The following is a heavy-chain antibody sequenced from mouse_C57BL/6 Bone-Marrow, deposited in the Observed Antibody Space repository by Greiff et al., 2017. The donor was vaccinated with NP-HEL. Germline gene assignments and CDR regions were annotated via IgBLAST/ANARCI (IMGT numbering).Heavy chain of an antibody. Sequence: QVQLQQPGAELVRPGTSVKLSCKASGYTFTSYWMHWVKQRPGQGLEWIGVIDPSDSYTNYNQKFKGKATLTVDTSSSTAYTQLSSLTSESTTVYYCARSGLLRYLAWFAYWGQGTLVTVTA. CDR2: IDPSDSYT. J-gene: IGHJ3*01. V-gene: IGHV1-59*01. D-gene: IGHD1-1*01. CDR1: GYTFTSYW. CDR3: ARSGLLRYLAWFAY.